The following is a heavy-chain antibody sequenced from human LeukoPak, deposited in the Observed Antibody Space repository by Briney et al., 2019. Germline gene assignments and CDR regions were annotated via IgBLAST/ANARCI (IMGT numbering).Heavy chain of an antibody. CDR3: ARVPHTTSSIDY. CDR2: IYYSGST. D-gene: IGHD6-6*01. CDR1: GGSISSSSYY. V-gene: IGHV4-39*01. J-gene: IGHJ4*02. Sequence: TSETLSLTCTVSGGSISSSSYYWGWIRQPPGKGLEWIGSIYYSGSTYYNPSLKSRVTISVDTSKNQFSLKLNSVTAADTAVYFGARVPHTTSSIDYWGQGAPVTVSS.